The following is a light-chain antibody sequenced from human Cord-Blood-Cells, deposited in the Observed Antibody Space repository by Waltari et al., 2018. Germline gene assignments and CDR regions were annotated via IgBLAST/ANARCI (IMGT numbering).Light chain of an antibody. Sequence: EIVLTQSPGTLSLSPGERATLSCRASQSVSSSYLAWYQQKPGQAPRLLIYGASSRATGIPDRFSGSGSGTDFTLTISRLDHEDFAVYYCQQYGSSRFTFGPGTKVDIK. CDR1: QSVSSSY. J-gene: IGKJ3*01. CDR3: QQYGSSRFT. V-gene: IGKV3-20*01. CDR2: GAS.